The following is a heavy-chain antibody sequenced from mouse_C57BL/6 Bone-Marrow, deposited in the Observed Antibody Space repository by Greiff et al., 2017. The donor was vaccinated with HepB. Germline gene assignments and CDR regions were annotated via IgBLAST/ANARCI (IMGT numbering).Heavy chain of an antibody. J-gene: IGHJ3*01. V-gene: IGHV8-12*01. Sequence: ESGPGILQSSQTLSLTCSFSGFSLSTSGMGVSWIRQPSGKGLEWLAHIYWDDDKRYNPSLKSLLTISKDTSRNPVFLKITSVDTADTAKYYCARCVERDSWFAYWGQGTLVTVSA. CDR2: IYWDDDK. CDR3: ARCVERDSWFAY. CDR1: GFSLSTSGMG.